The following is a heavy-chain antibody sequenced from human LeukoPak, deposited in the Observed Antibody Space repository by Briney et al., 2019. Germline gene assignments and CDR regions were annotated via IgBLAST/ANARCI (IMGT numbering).Heavy chain of an antibody. V-gene: IGHV4-59*08. Sequence: PSETLSLTCTVSGGSICIYYWNWIRQPPGKGLEWIGYIYNSGGTVYNPSLKSRVTISVDKSKNQVSLKLSSVTAADTAVYYCARQHYCSTTSCFASGFDPWGQGTLVTVSS. CDR3: ARQHYCSTTSCFASGFDP. J-gene: IGHJ5*02. CDR2: IYNSGGT. CDR1: GGSICIYY. D-gene: IGHD2-2*01.